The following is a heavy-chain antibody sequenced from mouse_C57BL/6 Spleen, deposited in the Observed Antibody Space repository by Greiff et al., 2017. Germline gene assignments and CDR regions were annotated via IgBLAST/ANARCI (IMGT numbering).Heavy chain of an antibody. D-gene: IGHD2-1*01. CDR1: GYAFSSSW. CDR2: IYPGDGDT. J-gene: IGHJ2*01. CDR3: ARSYYGNYGDY. V-gene: IGHV1-82*01. Sequence: QVQLQQSGPELVKPGASVKISCKASGYAFSSSWMNWVKQRPGKGLEWIGRIYPGDGDTNYNGKFKGKATLTADKSSSTAYMQLSSLTSEDSAVYFCARSYYGNYGDYWGQGTTLTVSS.